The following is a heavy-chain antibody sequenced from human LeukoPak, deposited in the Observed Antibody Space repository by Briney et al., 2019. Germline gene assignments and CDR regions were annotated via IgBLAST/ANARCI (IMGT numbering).Heavy chain of an antibody. Sequence: PGGSLRLSCAASGFTFDDYAMRWVRQAPGKGLEWVSGISWNSGSIGYADSVKGRFTISRDNAKNSLYLQMNSLRAEDTAVYYCARESLGSSGYYRDYWGQGTLVTVSS. CDR3: ARESLGSSGYYRDY. CDR2: ISWNSGSI. J-gene: IGHJ4*02. V-gene: IGHV3-9*01. CDR1: GFTFDDYA. D-gene: IGHD3-22*01.